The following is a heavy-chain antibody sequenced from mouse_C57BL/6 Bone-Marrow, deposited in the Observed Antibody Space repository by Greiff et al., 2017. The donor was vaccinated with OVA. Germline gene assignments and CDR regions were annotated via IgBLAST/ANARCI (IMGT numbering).Heavy chain of an antibody. CDR3: TRGYYFDY. J-gene: IGHJ2*01. CDR2: IDPTNDYT. V-gene: IGHV1-4*01. Sequence: VQLQQSGAELARPGASVKMSCKASGYTFTSYTIHWVKQRPGQGLEWIGYIDPTNDYTNYNQKFKSKATLTADKSSSTAYMQLSSLTSADSAVYYCTRGYYFDYWGQGTTLTVSS. CDR1: GYTFTSYT.